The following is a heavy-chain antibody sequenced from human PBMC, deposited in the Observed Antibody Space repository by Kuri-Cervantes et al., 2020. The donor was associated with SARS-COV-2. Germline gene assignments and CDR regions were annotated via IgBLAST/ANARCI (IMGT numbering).Heavy chain of an antibody. CDR3: VRDGAHWNFDY. Sequence: GESLNTSFAASGFTFSGLWIHGDRQDPGEGLVWVSRLNPDGSFTINADSVKGRFTLSRDNAKNMLFLQMNSLRAEDTAVYYCVRDGAHWNFDYWGKGTLVTVSS. J-gene: IGHJ4*02. V-gene: IGHV3-74*01. D-gene: IGHD1-1*01. CDR1: GFTFSGLW. CDR2: LNPDGSFT.